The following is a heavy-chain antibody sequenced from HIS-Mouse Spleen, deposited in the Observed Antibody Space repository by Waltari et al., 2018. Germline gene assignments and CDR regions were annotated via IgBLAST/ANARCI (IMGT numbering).Heavy chain of an antibody. CDR2: MGPVGDT. Sequence: EVQLVESGGGLVQPGGSLRLSCAASGFTFSSYDMHWVRQATGKGLDGGSAMGPVGDTNYPGSVKGRFNISRENAKNSLYLQMNSLRAGDTAVYYCARAIWFGESHYAFDIWGQGTMVTVSS. CDR1: GFTFSSYD. CDR3: ARAIWFGESHYAFDI. D-gene: IGHD3-10*01. V-gene: IGHV3-13*01. J-gene: IGHJ3*02.